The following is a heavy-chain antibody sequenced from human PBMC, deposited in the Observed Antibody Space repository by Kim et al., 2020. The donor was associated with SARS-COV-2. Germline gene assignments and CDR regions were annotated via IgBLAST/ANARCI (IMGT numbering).Heavy chain of an antibody. CDR1: GYTFSSFD. D-gene: IGHD3-10*01. J-gene: IGHJ3*02. Sequence: ASVKVSCKASGYTFSSFDINWVRQAPGQGLEWMGWMNPNSANTGYAQKFQGRVTMTRNISISTAYMELSSLRSDDTAVYYCARELGTYFYGSGSYDALDIWGQGTMVTVSS. CDR2: MNPNSANT. CDR3: ARELGTYFYGSGSYDALDI. V-gene: IGHV1-8*01.